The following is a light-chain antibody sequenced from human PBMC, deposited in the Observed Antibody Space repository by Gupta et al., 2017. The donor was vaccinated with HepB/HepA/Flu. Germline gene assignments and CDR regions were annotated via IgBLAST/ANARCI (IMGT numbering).Light chain of an antibody. J-gene: IGKJ5*01. CDR2: DTS. Sequence: EIVLTQSPATLSLSPGERATLSCRASQTVSTYLAWYQQKPGQAPRLLIFDTSSRAIGIPARFSGSGSGTDFTLTISSLEPEDFAVYYCQQRSKWITFGQGTRLEIK. V-gene: IGKV3-11*01. CDR1: QTVSTY. CDR3: QQRSKWIT.